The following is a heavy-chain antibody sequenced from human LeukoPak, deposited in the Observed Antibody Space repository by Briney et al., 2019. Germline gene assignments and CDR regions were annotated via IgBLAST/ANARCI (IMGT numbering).Heavy chain of an antibody. CDR2: IYYSGST. CDR1: GGSISSSSYY. V-gene: IGHV4-39*07. D-gene: IGHD5-18*01. Sequence: PSETLSLTCTVSGGSISSSSYYWGWIRQPPGKGLEWIGNIYYSGSTYYNPSLKGRVTISVDTSKNQFSLKLSSVTAADTAVYYCARGANQQLWLPNHQYYFDYWGQGTLVTVSS. CDR3: ARGANQQLWLPNHQYYFDY. J-gene: IGHJ4*02.